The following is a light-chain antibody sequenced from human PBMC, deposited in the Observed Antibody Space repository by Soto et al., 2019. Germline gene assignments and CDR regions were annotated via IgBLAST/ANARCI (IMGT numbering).Light chain of an antibody. CDR2: EVS. V-gene: IGLV2-14*01. J-gene: IGLJ3*02. Sequence: QSALTQPATVSGSPGQPITISCTGTSSDVGGYDYVSWYQQHPGKVPKLIIYEVSIRASGVSNRFSASKSANTASLTISGLQPEDEADYYCSSFTSSGILFGGGTKLTVL. CDR1: SSDVGGYDY. CDR3: SSFTSSGIL.